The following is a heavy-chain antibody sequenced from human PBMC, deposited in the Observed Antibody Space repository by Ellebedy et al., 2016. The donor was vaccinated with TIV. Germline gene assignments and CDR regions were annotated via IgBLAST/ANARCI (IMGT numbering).Heavy chain of an antibody. J-gene: IGHJ4*02. Sequence: AASVKVSCKTSGYIFTTYAMHWVRQAPGQSLVWMGWINLGIGDTKYSQNFQGRLTITSDASASTVYMELSSLRSGDTAVYFCARGYSYEFDYWGQGTLVTVSS. CDR1: GYIFTTYA. D-gene: IGHD5-18*01. CDR3: ARGYSYEFDY. CDR2: INLGIGDT. V-gene: IGHV1-3*01.